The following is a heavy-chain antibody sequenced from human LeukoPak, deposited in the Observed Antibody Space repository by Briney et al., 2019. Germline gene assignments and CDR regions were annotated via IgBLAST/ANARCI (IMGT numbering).Heavy chain of an antibody. V-gene: IGHV3-21*01. CDR2: ISKSRNYI. CDR3: AKDPSYTAAGIDY. D-gene: IGHD6-13*01. CDR1: GFTFSRYN. Sequence: GGSLTLSCAASGFTFSRYNMNWVRQAPGQGLECVACISKSRNYIYYADSVKGRFTISRDNSKNTLDLQMSSLRAEDTAVYYCAKDPSYTAAGIDYWGQGTLVTVSS. J-gene: IGHJ4*02.